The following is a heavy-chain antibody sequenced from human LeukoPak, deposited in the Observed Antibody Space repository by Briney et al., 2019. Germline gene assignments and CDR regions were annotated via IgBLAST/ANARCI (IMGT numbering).Heavy chain of an antibody. D-gene: IGHD6-19*01. V-gene: IGHV3-33*01. Sequence: GGSLRLSCAASGFTFSSYGMHWVRQAPGKGLEWVAVIWYDGSNKYYADSVKGRFTISRDNSKNTLYLQMNSLRAEDTAVYYCARPRTGYSSGWDFDYWGQGTLVTVSS. CDR1: GFTFSSYG. CDR2: IWYDGSNK. J-gene: IGHJ4*02. CDR3: ARPRTGYSSGWDFDY.